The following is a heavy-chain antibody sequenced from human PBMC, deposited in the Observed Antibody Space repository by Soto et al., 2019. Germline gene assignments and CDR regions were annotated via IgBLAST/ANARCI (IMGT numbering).Heavy chain of an antibody. Sequence: PSETLSLTCAVSGDSISSDAYSWSWIRQPPGKGLEWIGYIYHSGRTNYHPSLKSRVTMSLDRSKNQFSLILDSVAAADTAVYSCARAHIVASIPGPCWFDPWGQGTLVTVSS. J-gene: IGHJ5*02. V-gene: IGHV4-30-2*01. CDR2: IYHSGRT. CDR3: ARAHIVASIPGPCWFDP. CDR1: GDSISSDAYS. D-gene: IGHD5-12*01.